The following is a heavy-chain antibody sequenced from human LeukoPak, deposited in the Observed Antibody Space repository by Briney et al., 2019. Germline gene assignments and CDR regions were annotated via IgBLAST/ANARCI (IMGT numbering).Heavy chain of an antibody. CDR3: ARTNWNYAFDI. CDR2: ISWDGGST. CDR1: GFTFDDYT. J-gene: IGHJ3*02. Sequence: GGSLRLSCAASGFTFDDYTMHWVRQAPGKGLEWVSLISWDGGSTYYADSVKGRFTISRDNSKNSLYLQMNSLRTEDTALYYCARTNWNYAFDIWGQGTMVTVSS. D-gene: IGHD1-7*01. V-gene: IGHV3-43*01.